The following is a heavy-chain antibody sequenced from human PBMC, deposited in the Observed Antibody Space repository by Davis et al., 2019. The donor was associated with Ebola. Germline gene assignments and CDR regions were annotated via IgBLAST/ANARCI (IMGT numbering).Heavy chain of an antibody. J-gene: IGHJ4*02. CDR1: GGSFSGYY. CDR2: INHSGST. Sequence: GSLRLSCAVYGGSFSGYYWSWIRQPPGKGLEWIGEINHSGSTNYNPSLKSRVTISVDTSKNQFSLKLSTVTAADTAVYYCARGRRYSYGYWGYWGQGTLVTVSS. CDR3: ARGRRYSYGYWGY. D-gene: IGHD5-18*01. V-gene: IGHV4-34*01.